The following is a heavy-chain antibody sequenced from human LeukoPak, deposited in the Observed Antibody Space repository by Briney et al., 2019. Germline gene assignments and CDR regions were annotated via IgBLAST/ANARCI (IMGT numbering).Heavy chain of an antibody. J-gene: IGHJ4*02. V-gene: IGHV1-2*02. D-gene: IGHD2-2*01. CDR3: ARGRYCSSTSCSRLYYFDY. CDR2: INPNSGGT. CDR1: GYTFTGYY. Sequence: ASVTVSCKASGYTFTGYYMHWVRRAPGQGLEWMGWINPNSGGTNYAQKFQGRVTMTRDTSISTAYMELSRLRSDDTAVYYCARGRYCSSTSCSRLYYFDYWGQGTLVTVSS.